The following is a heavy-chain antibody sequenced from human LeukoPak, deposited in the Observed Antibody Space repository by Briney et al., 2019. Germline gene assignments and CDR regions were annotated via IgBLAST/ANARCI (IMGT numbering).Heavy chain of an antibody. J-gene: IGHJ4*02. D-gene: IGHD6-19*01. CDR3: ARVQGGGYRTADY. CDR2: ILENGSNQ. Sequence: GGSLRLSCAASGFTFSNYIMHWVRQAPGKGLDWVAVILENGSNQYYADSVKGRFTISRDNSKDTLFLQMNSLRGEDTAMYYCARVQGGGYRTADYWGQGTLVTVSS. V-gene: IGHV3-30*04. CDR1: GFTFSNYI.